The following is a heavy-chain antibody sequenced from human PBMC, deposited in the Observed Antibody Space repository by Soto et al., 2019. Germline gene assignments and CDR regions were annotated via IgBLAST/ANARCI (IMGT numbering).Heavy chain of an antibody. CDR2: IVVGSGNT. CDR1: GFTFTSSA. J-gene: IGHJ4*02. V-gene: IGHV1-58*01. Sequence: ASVKVSCKASGFTFTSSAVQWVRQARGQRLEWIGWIVVGSGNTNYAQKFQERVTITRDMSTSTAYMELSSLRSEDTAVYYCAAARTYYYDSSGESGSLDFDYWGQGTLVTVSS. CDR3: AAARTYYYDSSGESGSLDFDY. D-gene: IGHD3-22*01.